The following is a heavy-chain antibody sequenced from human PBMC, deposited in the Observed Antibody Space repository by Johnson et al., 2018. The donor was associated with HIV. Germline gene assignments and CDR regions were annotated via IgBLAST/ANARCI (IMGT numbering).Heavy chain of an antibody. V-gene: IGHV3-66*01. J-gene: IGHJ3*02. Sequence: VQLVESGGGLVQPGGSLRLACAASGLTVSSNYMSWVRQAPGKGLEWVSVFFSGGTTYYADSVNGRFTISRDNSKTTLYLQMNRLRAEDTAVYYCARDVRQGEGQWLVHAFDIWGQGTMVTVSS. CDR1: GLTVSSNY. CDR3: ARDVRQGEGQWLVHAFDI. D-gene: IGHD6-19*01. CDR2: FFSGGTT.